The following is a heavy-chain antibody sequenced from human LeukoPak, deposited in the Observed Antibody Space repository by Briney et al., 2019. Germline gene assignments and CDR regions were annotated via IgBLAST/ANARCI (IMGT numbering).Heavy chain of an antibody. CDR3: ARAYSPTGCYYYMDV. V-gene: IGHV4-61*02. CDR2: IYTSGST. D-gene: IGHD2-21*01. J-gene: IGHJ6*03. CDR1: GGSISSDSYD. Sequence: SQTLSLTCTVSGGSISSDSYDWSWIRQPAGKGLEWIGRIYTSGSTNYNPSLKSRVTISVDTSKNQFSLKLSSVTAADTAVYYCARAYSPTGCYYYMDVWGKGTTVTVSS.